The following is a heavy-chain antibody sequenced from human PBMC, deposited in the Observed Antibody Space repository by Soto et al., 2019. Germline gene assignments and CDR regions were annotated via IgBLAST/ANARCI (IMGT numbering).Heavy chain of an antibody. CDR1: GGTFSSYT. CDR2: IIPILGIA. Sequence: ASVKVSCKASGGTFSSYTISWVRQAPGQGLEWMGRIIPILGIANYAQKFQGRVTITADKSTSTAYMELSSLRSEDTAVYYCARAGPYYYDISGYQRYFQHWGQGTLVTVSS. CDR3: ARAGPYYYDISGYQRYFQH. V-gene: IGHV1-69*02. D-gene: IGHD3-22*01. J-gene: IGHJ1*01.